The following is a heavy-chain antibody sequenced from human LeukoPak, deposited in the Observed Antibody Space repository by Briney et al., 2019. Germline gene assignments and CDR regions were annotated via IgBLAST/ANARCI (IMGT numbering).Heavy chain of an antibody. V-gene: IGHV3-7*01. CDR2: IKQDGSEK. J-gene: IGHJ6*02. CDR3: ARSRGSYCLDV. Sequence: GGSLRLSCAASGFTFSNYWMSWVRQAPGKGLEWVANIKQDGSEKYYVDSVKGRFTISRDNAKNSLYLQVNSLRAEDTAVYYCARSRGSYCLDVWGQGTTVTVSS. D-gene: IGHD1-26*01. CDR1: GFTFSNYW.